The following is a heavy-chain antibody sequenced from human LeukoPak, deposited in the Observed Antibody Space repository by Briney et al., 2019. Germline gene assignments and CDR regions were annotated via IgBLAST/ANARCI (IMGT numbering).Heavy chain of an antibody. V-gene: IGHV4-39*01. Sequence: SETLSLTCTVSGGSISSSSYYWGWIRQHPGKGLEWIGSIYYSGSTYYNPSLKSRVTISVDTSKNQFSLKLSSVTAADTAVYYCARHSQPPDIVVVPAAPEGAFDIWGQGTMVTVSS. J-gene: IGHJ3*02. CDR1: GGSISSSSYY. D-gene: IGHD2-2*01. CDR3: ARHSQPPDIVVVPAAPEGAFDI. CDR2: IYYSGST.